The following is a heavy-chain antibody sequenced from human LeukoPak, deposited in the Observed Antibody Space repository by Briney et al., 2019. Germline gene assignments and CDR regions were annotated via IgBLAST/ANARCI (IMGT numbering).Heavy chain of an antibody. CDR2: ISSSSSYI. CDR3: ARGWERGAFDI. J-gene: IGHJ3*02. Sequence: GGSRRLSCAASGFTFSSYSMNWVRQAPGKGLEWVSSISSSSSYIYYADSVKGRFTISRDNAKNSLYLQMNSLRAEDTAVYYCARGWERGAFDIWGQGTMVTVSS. V-gene: IGHV3-21*01. CDR1: GFTFSSYS. D-gene: IGHD1-26*01.